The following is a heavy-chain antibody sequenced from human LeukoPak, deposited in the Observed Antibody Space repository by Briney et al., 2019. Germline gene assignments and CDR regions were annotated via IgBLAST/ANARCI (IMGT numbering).Heavy chain of an antibody. D-gene: IGHD3-22*01. V-gene: IGHV4-34*01. Sequence: SETLSLTCAVYGGSFSGYYWSWIRQPPGKGLEWIGEINHSGSTNYNPSLKSRVTISVDTSKNQFSLKLSSVTAADTAVYYCARQFSTYYYDSSTWTKNRYYFDYWGQGTLVTVSS. CDR2: INHSGST. J-gene: IGHJ4*02. CDR3: ARQFSTYYYDSSTWTKNRYYFDY. CDR1: GGSFSGYY.